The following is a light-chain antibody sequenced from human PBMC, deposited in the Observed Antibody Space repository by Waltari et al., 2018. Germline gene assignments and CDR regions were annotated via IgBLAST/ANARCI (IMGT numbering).Light chain of an antibody. V-gene: IGLV2-14*03. J-gene: IGLJ2*01. CDR3: SSYTSSTTGI. Sequence: QSALTQPDSVSGSPGQSITLSCTETTSDFGGLKYVSWYQHHPGEAPKVIIYDVNNRASGVTNRFSGSKSGNSASLTISGLQAEDEADYYCSSYTSSTTGIFGGGTRVTVL. CDR2: DVN. CDR1: TSDFGGLKY.